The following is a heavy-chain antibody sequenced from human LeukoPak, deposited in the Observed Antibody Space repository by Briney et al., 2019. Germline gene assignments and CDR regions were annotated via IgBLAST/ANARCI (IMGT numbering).Heavy chain of an antibody. CDR3: AKLKAGGPWD. CDR2: ISGSGGST. V-gene: IGHV3-23*01. D-gene: IGHD1-26*01. Sequence: WGYLRLSCAAAGFTFSSYAMSWVRQAPGKGLEWVSAISGSGGSTYYADSVKGRFTISRDNSKDTLYLQMNSLRAEDTAVYYCAKLKAGGPWDWGQGTLVTVSS. J-gene: IGHJ4*02. CDR1: GFTFSSYA.